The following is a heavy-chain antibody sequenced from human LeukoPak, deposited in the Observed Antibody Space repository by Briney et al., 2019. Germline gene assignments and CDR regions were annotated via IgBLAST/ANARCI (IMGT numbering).Heavy chain of an antibody. Sequence: GGSLRLSCAVSGFSVSSSSMNWVRQAPGKGLEWVSIFYSGGSVLFADSVKGRFTISRDASKNTLSLQMNSLRAEDTAVYYCASLSLGHYWGQGTLVTVSS. J-gene: IGHJ4*02. V-gene: IGHV3-53*01. D-gene: IGHD6-6*01. CDR2: FYSGGSV. CDR3: ASLSLGHY. CDR1: GFSVSSSS.